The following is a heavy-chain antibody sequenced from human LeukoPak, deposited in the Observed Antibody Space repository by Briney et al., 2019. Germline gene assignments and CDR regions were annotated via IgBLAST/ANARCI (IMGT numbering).Heavy chain of an antibody. CDR1: GDSVSSISAA. V-gene: IGHV6-1*01. J-gene: IGHJ4*02. D-gene: IGHD6-19*01. CDR3: ARDPIQYSSGWYSGY. CDR2: TYYRSKWYS. Sequence: SQTLSLTCAISGDSVSSISAAWTWIRQSPSRGLEWLGRTYYRSKWYSDYAVSVKGRIFIDPHTSKNQFSLHLSSVTPEDTAVYYCARDPIQYSSGWYSGYWGQGTLVTVSS.